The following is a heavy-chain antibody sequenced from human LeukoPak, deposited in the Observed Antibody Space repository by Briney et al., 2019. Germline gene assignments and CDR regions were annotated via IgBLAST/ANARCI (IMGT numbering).Heavy chain of an antibody. V-gene: IGHV4-59*01. CDR3: ARVTGYMIEDYFDY. CDR2: IYYSGST. J-gene: IGHJ4*02. Sequence: SETLSLTCTVSGGYISSYSWSWIRQPPGKGLEWIGYIYYSGSTNYNPSLKSRVTISVDTSKNQFSLKLRSVTAADTAVYYCARVTGYMIEDYFDYWGQGTLVAVSS. D-gene: IGHD3-22*01. CDR1: GGYISSYS.